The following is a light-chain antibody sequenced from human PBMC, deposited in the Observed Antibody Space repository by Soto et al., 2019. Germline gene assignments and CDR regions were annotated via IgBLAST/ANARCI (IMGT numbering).Light chain of an antibody. V-gene: IGKV3-15*01. CDR3: QQYINWPFT. CDR2: GAS. J-gene: IGKJ3*01. Sequence: EIVMTQSPATLSVSPGERATLSCRASPSISSNLAWYQQKPGQAPRLLIYGASTRATGIPATFSGSGSGTEFTLTISSLQSEDFAVYYCQQYINWPFTFGPGTKVDIK. CDR1: PSISSN.